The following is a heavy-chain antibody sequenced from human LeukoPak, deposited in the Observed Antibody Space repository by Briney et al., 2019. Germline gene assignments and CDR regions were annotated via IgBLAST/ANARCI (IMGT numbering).Heavy chain of an antibody. CDR2: IYYSGST. Sequence: PSETLSLTCTVSGGSISSSSYYWGWIRQPPGKGLEWIGSIYYSGSTYYNPSLKSRVTISVDTSKNRFSLKLSSVTAADTAVYYCRKYQLLSLFRGRYSYYYYMDVWGKGTTVTVSS. J-gene: IGHJ6*03. V-gene: IGHV4-39*01. CDR3: RKYQLLSLFRGRYSYYYYMDV. CDR1: GGSISSSSYY. D-gene: IGHD2-2*01.